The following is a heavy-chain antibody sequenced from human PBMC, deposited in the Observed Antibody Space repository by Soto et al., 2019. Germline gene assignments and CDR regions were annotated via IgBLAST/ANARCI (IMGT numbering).Heavy chain of an antibody. D-gene: IGHD3-16*01. CDR3: ATGGFVPRMDV. V-gene: IGHV4-31*03. Sequence: SETLSLTCTVSGGSISSGGYYWSWIRQHPGKGLEWIRYIYYSGSTYYNPSLKSRVTISVDTSKNQVSLKLSSVTAADTAVYYCATGGFVPRMDVWGQGTTVTVSS. CDR2: IYYSGST. J-gene: IGHJ6*02. CDR1: GGSISSGGYY.